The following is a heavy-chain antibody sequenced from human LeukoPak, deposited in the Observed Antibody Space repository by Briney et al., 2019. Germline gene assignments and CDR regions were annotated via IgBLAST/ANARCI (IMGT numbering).Heavy chain of an antibody. V-gene: IGHV3-48*04. CDR2: ISSSGSTI. D-gene: IGHD6-6*01. J-gene: IGHJ4*02. CDR3: ARAKVRYSSSAFDY. Sequence: GGSLRLSCAASGFTFSSYAMSWVRQAPGKGLEWVSYISSSGSTIYYADSVKGRFTISRDNAKNSLYLQMNSLRAEDTAVYYCARAKVRYSSSAFDYWGQGTLVTVSS. CDR1: GFTFSSYA.